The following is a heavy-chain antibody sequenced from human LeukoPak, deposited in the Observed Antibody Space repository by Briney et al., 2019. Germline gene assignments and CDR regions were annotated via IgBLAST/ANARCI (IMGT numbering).Heavy chain of an antibody. CDR2: INPNSGGT. J-gene: IGHJ5*02. D-gene: IGHD6-13*01. V-gene: IGHV1-2*02. Sequence: ASVKVSCKASGYTFTGYYMHGVRQAPGQGLEWMGWINPNSGGTNYAQKFQGRVTMTRDTSISTAYMELSRLRSDDTAVYYCARDKQLGPGWFDPWGQGTLVTVSS. CDR3: ARDKQLGPGWFDP. CDR1: GYTFTGYY.